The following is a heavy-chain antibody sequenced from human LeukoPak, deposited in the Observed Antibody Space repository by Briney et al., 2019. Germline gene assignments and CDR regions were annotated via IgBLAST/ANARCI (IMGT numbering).Heavy chain of an antibody. V-gene: IGHV4-31*03. CDR1: GGSISSGGYY. CDR3: ARVQAAGTQTVDY. D-gene: IGHD6-13*01. CDR2: IYYSGST. Sequence: SQTLSLTCTVSGGSISSGGYYWSWIRQHPGKGLEWIGYIYYSGSTYYNPSLKSRVTISVDTSKNQFSLKLSSVTAADTAVYYCARVQAAGTQTVDYWAREPWSPSPQ. J-gene: IGHJ4*02.